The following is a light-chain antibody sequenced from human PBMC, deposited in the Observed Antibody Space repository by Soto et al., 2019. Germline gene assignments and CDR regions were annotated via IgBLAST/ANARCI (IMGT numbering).Light chain of an antibody. CDR3: KQYGSSPIT. CDR2: GAY. J-gene: IGKJ5*01. Sequence: EIVLTQSPGIMYLSPGERPTLSCRASQSVSSSYLAWYQQKPGQAPRLLIYGAYSRATGIPDRFSGSGSGTDFTLTIRRLEPEDFAVYYCKQYGSSPITFGQGTRLEIK. V-gene: IGKV3-20*01. CDR1: QSVSSSY.